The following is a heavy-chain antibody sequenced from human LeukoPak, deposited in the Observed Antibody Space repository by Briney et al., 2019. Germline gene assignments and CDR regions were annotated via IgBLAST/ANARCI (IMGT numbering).Heavy chain of an antibody. CDR3: ASWGWGDIVVVPAATDAFDI. Sequence: SETLSLTCTVSGGSNSSSSYYWGWIRQPPGKGLEWIGSIYYSGSTYYNPSLKSRVTISVDTSKNQFSLKLSSVTAADTAVYYCASWGWGDIVVVPAATDAFDIWGQGTMVTVSS. J-gene: IGHJ3*02. V-gene: IGHV4-39*01. D-gene: IGHD2-2*01. CDR2: IYYSGST. CDR1: GGSNSSSSYY.